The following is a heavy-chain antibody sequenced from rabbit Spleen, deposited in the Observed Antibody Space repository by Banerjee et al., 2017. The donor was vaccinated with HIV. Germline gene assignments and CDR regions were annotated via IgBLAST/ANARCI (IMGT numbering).Heavy chain of an antibody. CDR1: GFSFSSGYY. V-gene: IGHV1S40*01. Sequence: QSLEESGGGLVQPEGSLTLTCTASGFSFSSGYYMCWVRHAPGKGLEWIACMYAGSSDNTFYTSWAKGRFNISKTSATTVTLQMTSMTAAATATFFCARGGYTYGVGFYPYPTGNFNLWGPGTLVPVS. D-gene: IGHD6-1*01. J-gene: IGHJ4*01. CDR2: MYAGSSDNT. CDR3: ARGGYTYGVGFYPYPTGNFNL.